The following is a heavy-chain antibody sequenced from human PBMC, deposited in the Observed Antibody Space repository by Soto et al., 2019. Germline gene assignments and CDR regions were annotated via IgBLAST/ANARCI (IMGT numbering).Heavy chain of an antibody. V-gene: IGHV3-30*18. CDR3: AKDGEGLREWLVLCPLDY. CDR2: ISYDGSNK. CDR1: GFTFSSYG. Sequence: QVQLVESGGGVVQPGRSLRLSCAASGFTFSSYGMHWVRQAPGKGLEWVAVISYDGSNKYYADSVKGRFTISRDNSKNTLYLQMNSLRAEDTAVYYCAKDGEGLREWLVLCPLDYWGQGTLVTVSS. J-gene: IGHJ4*02. D-gene: IGHD6-19*01.